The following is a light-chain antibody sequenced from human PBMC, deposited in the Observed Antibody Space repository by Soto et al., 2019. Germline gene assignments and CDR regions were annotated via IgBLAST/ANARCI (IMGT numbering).Light chain of an antibody. CDR3: SSNAGSNNFVV. Sequence: QSALTQRPSASGSPGQSVTISCTGTSSDVGGYNYVSWYQQHPGKAPKLMIYEVSERPSGVPDRFFGSKSGNTASLTVSGLQAEDEADYYCSSNAGSNNFVVFGGGTKVTVL. V-gene: IGLV2-8*01. CDR1: SSDVGGYNY. CDR2: EVS. J-gene: IGLJ2*01.